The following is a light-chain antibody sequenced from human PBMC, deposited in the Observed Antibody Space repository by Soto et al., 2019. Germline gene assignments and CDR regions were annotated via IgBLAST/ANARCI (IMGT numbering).Light chain of an antibody. CDR3: QQYNNWPRGLT. V-gene: IGKV3-15*01. J-gene: IGKJ4*01. Sequence: EIVMTQSPATLSVSPGERATLSCRASQSVSSNLAWYQQKPGQAPRLRIYGASTRATGIPARFSGSGSGTEFTLTISSLQSEDFAVYYCQQYNNWPRGLTFGGGTNVEIK. CDR2: GAS. CDR1: QSVSSN.